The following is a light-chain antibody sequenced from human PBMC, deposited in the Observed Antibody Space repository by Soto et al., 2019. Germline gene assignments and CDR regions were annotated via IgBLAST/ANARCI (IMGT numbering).Light chain of an antibody. CDR3: SSYTHNSPVI. Sequence: QSALTQPGSVSGSPGQSITISCTGTSSDIGGSNYVSWYQQHPGKTPKLIIYDVTNRPSGVSNRFSGSKSGNTASLTISGLQAEDEADYYCSSYTHNSPVIFGGGTKLTVL. V-gene: IGLV2-14*03. CDR2: DVT. CDR1: SSDIGGSNY. J-gene: IGLJ2*01.